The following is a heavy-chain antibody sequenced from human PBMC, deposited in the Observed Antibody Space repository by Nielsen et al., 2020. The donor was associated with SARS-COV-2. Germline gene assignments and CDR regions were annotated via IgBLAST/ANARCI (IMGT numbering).Heavy chain of an antibody. V-gene: IGHV3-33*01. D-gene: IGHD5-12*01. CDR1: GFTFSSYG. Sequence: GESLKISCAASGFTFSSYGMHWVRQAPGKGLEWVAVIWYDGSNKYYADSVKGRFTISRDNSKNTLYLQMNSLRAEDTAVYYCARDPGYAESNWFDPWGQGTLVTVSS. CDR2: IWYDGSNK. CDR3: ARDPGYAESNWFDP. J-gene: IGHJ5*02.